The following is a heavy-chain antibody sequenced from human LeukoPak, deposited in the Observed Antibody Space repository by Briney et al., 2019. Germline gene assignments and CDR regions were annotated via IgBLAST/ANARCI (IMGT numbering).Heavy chain of an antibody. V-gene: IGHV1-2*02. CDR1: GYTFTSYD. CDR2: INPNSGST. Sequence: ASVKVSCKASGYTFTSYDINWVRQATGQGLEWMGWINPNSGSTNYAQKFQGRVTMTRDTSISTAYMELSRLRSDDTAMYYCARSSGWKYNIDYWGQGTLVTVSS. J-gene: IGHJ4*02. D-gene: IGHD6-19*01. CDR3: ARSSGWKYNIDY.